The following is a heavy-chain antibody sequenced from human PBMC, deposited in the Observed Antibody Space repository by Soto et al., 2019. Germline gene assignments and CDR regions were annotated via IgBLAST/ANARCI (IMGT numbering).Heavy chain of an antibody. Sequence: QVQLVESGGGVVQPGRSLRLSCAASGFTFSSYGMHWVRQAPGKGLEWVAVISYDGSNKYYADSVKGRFTISRDNSKNTLYLQMNSLRAEDTAVYYCAKGGSGGDYGLWNYFDYWGQGTLVTVSS. J-gene: IGHJ4*02. CDR3: AKGGSGGDYGLWNYFDY. CDR1: GFTFSSYG. V-gene: IGHV3-30*18. CDR2: ISYDGSNK. D-gene: IGHD4-17*01.